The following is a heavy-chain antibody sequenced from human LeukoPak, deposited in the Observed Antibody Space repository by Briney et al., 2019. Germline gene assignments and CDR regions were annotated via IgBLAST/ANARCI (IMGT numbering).Heavy chain of an antibody. D-gene: IGHD3-22*01. Sequence: PGGSLRLSCAASGFTVSSNYMSWVRQAPGKGLEWVSVIYSGGSTYYADSVKGRFTISRDNSKNTLYLQMNSLRAEDTAIYYCANIIDSSRKYGMDVWGQGTTVTVSS. CDR3: ANIIDSSRKYGMDV. CDR2: IYSGGST. J-gene: IGHJ6*02. CDR1: GFTVSSNY. V-gene: IGHV3-53*05.